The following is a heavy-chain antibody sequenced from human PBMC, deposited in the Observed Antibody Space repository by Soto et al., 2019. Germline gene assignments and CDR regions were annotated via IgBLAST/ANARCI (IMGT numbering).Heavy chain of an antibody. CDR1: GGTFNSYA. Sequence: ASVKVSCKASGGTFNSYAINWVRQAPGQGLEWMGGIIPILGTANYAKEFQGRVTITADESMSTGYMDLRSLRSEDTALYYCARGGRGSHATGGYYHYGRDVWGQGTTVTVSS. D-gene: IGHD1-26*01. CDR3: ARGGRGSHATGGYYHYGRDV. J-gene: IGHJ6*02. V-gene: IGHV1-69*13. CDR2: IIPILGTA.